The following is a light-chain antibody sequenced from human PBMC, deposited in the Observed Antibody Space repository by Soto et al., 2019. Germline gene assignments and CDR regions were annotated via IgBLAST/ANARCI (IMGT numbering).Light chain of an antibody. V-gene: IGLV2-23*01. CDR1: NSDVGSYNF. Sequence: QSALTQAASVSGSPGQSLTISCTGTNSDVGSYNFVSWYQQHPGRDHKLMIYEGIKRHSGVSDRFSGSKSGNTGSLTISALQYDDEADYYCWSYAGRSTSVFGTGTKLTVL. J-gene: IGLJ1*01. CDR2: EGI. CDR3: WSYAGRSTSV.